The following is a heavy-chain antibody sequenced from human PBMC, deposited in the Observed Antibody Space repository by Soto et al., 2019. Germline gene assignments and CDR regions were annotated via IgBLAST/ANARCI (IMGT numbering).Heavy chain of an antibody. CDR3: TTDSYSTIIIVRFDY. CDR1: GFTFTNAW. D-gene: IGHD3-22*01. Sequence: GGSLRLSCAASGFTFTNAWINWVRQAPGKVLEWVGRIKSKTDGGTTDYAEPVKGRFAISRDDSNNMVYLQMNSLKIEDTAVYYCTTDSYSTIIIVRFDYWGHGTLVTAPQ. CDR2: IKSKTDGGTT. J-gene: IGHJ4*01. V-gene: IGHV3-15*07.